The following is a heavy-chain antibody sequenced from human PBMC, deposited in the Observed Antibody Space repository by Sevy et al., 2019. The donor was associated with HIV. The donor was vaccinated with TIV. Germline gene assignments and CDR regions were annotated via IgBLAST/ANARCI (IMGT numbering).Heavy chain of an antibody. CDR2: INGKSGDT. CDR1: GYIFSDYH. Sequence: ASVKVSCKASGYIFSDYHIHWARQAPGQRLEWMGWINGKSGDTEYAEKFQGRVTMSRDTSISTAYMELTRLQSDDTAGYYCAKVGVGWGAFFDHGGQGPWSPSPQ. D-gene: IGHD3-16*01. CDR3: AKVGVGWGAFFDH. J-gene: IGHJ4*02. V-gene: IGHV1-2*02.